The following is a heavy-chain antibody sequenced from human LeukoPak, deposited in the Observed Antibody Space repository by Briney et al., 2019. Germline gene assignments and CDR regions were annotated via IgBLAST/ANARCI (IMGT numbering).Heavy chain of an antibody. D-gene: IGHD3-3*01. V-gene: IGHV1-2*06. J-gene: IGHJ5*02. CDR3: ARGNLDYDFWSGYYGNNWFDP. CDR2: INPNSGGT. CDR1: GYTFTGYY. Sequence: ASVKVSCKASGYTFTGYYMHWVRQAPGQGLEWMGRINPNSGGTNYAQKFQGRVTMTRNTSISTAYMELSSLRSEDTAVYYCARGNLDYDFWSGYYGNNWFDPWGQGTLVTVSS.